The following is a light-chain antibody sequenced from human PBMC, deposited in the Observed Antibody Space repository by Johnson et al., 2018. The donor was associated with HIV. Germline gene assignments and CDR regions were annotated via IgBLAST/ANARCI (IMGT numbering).Light chain of an antibody. CDR3: GTWESSLTVVV. CDR1: NSNIGSYY. Sequence: QSVLSQPASVSAASGQKVNISCSGSNSNIGSYYVSWYQHLPGTAPKLLIYDNDKRPSGIPDRFSGSKSGTSATLGITGLQTGDEADYYCGTWESSLTVVVFGTGTKVTVL. V-gene: IGLV1-51*01. J-gene: IGLJ1*01. CDR2: DND.